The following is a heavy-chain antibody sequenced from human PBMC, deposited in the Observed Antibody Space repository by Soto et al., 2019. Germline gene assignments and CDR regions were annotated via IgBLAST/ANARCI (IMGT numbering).Heavy chain of an antibody. CDR3: ARLRRDWGDAFDL. V-gene: IGHV1-69*01. Sequence: QVQLVQSGADVKKPGSSVKVSCKTSGGPFGSSAISWVRQAPAQGLEWMGEIIPVFDKANYAQNFQGRLTITADEPTGTVFMQLGSLRSEDTVVYFCARLRRDWGDAFDLWGLGTFVTVSS. D-gene: IGHD3-16*01. CDR2: IIPVFDKA. J-gene: IGHJ3*01. CDR1: GGPFGSSA.